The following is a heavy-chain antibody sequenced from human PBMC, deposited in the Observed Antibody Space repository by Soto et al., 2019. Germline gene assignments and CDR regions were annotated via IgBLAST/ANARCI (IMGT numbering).Heavy chain of an antibody. J-gene: IGHJ3*01. CDR3: AKDRDGGSYFDLPDSFDV. D-gene: IGHD1-26*01. CDR1: GFTFDDYP. Sequence: EMLLVESGGDLVQPDRSPKLSCAASGFTFDDYPMHWVRQRPGKGLEWVSTISWNSDKIAYADSVKGRFTVSRDNAKNSLYLQMNSLRVDDTALYYCAKDRDGGSYFDLPDSFDVWGQGTGVTVSS. V-gene: IGHV3-9*01. CDR2: ISWNSDKI.